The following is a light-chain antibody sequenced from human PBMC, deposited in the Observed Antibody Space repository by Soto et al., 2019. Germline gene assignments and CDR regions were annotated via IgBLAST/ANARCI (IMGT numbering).Light chain of an antibody. CDR1: QGISNY. J-gene: IGKJ1*01. CDR2: AAS. CDR3: QQYNTYTLT. Sequence: DVQITQTPSSLYASVGDRVTITCRASQGISNYLAWFQQQPGKAPKPLIYAASTLQSGVPSRFSGSGAGTDCTRTISSLQPEDVATDFCQQYNTYTLTFGQGTKVDIK. V-gene: IGKV1-16*01.